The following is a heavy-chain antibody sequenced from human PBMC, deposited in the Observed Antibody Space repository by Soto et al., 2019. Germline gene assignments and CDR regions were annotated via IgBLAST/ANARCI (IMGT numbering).Heavy chain of an antibody. Sequence: PSETLSLTCTVSGGSISSYYWSWIRQPPGKGLEWIGYIYYSGSTNYNPSLKSRVTISVDTSKNQFSLKLSSVTAADTAVYYCARQRGIVATTYYFDYWGQGTLVTVSS. CDR3: ARQRGIVATTYYFDY. D-gene: IGHD5-12*01. CDR2: IYYSGST. J-gene: IGHJ4*02. CDR1: GGSISSYY. V-gene: IGHV4-59*08.